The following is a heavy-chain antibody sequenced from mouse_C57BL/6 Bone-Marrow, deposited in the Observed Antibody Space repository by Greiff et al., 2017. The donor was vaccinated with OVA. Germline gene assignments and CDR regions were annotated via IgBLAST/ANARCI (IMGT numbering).Heavy chain of an antibody. CDR3: ARERLYAMDY. J-gene: IGHJ4*01. Sequence: QVQLKESGAELVRPGASVKMSCKASGYTFTSYTMHWVKQRPGQGLEWIGYINPSSGYTKYNQKFKDKATLTADKSSSTAYMQLSSLTSEDAAVYYCARERLYAMDYWGQGTSVTVSS. V-gene: IGHV1-4*01. CDR1: GYTFTSYT. CDR2: INPSSGYT. D-gene: IGHD2-4*01.